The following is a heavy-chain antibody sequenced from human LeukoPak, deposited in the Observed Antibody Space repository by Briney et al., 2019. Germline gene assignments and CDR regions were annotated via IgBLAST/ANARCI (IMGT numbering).Heavy chain of an antibody. Sequence: GGSLGLSCVASGFTFRSYGIHWVRQAPGKGLEWLAFIWYDEITKNYADSVKGRFTISRDNSKNTLFLQMNSLRAEDTAVYFCAKCRRYASGWCNWLDPWGQGTQVTVSS. CDR1: GFTFRSYG. D-gene: IGHD6-19*01. CDR3: AKCRRYASGWCNWLDP. CDR2: IWYDEITK. J-gene: IGHJ5*02. V-gene: IGHV3-30*02.